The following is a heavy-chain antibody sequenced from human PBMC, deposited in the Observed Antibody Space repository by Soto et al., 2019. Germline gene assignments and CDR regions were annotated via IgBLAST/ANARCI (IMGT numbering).Heavy chain of an antibody. CDR2: ISGSGGRT. V-gene: IGHV3-23*01. Sequence: EVQLLESGGGLVQPGGSLRLSCAASGFTFSIYAMTWVRQAPGKGLEWVSVISGSGGRTYYADSVKGPFTVSRDNSKMTLYLQLNSLRAADPALYYCAKAVVVEAAGRPHYCFYGLDVWGQGTTVTVSS. D-gene: IGHD2-2*01. CDR3: AKAVVVEAAGRPHYCFYGLDV. J-gene: IGHJ6*02. CDR1: GFTFSIYA.